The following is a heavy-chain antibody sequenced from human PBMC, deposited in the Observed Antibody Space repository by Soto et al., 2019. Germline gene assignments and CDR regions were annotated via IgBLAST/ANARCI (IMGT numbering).Heavy chain of an antibody. V-gene: IGHV1-46*01. Sequence: ASVNVSCKASGYTFTSYYMHWVRQAPGQGLEWMGIINPSGGSTSYAQKFQGRVTMTRDTSTSTVYMELSSLRSEDTAVYYCARGAHYDFWSYYYYYGMDVWGQGTTVTVSS. CDR2: INPSGGST. D-gene: IGHD3-3*01. CDR1: GYTFTSYY. J-gene: IGHJ6*02. CDR3: ARGAHYDFWSYYYYYGMDV.